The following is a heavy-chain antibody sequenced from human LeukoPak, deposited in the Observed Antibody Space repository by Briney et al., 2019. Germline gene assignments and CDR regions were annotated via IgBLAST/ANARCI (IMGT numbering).Heavy chain of an antibody. CDR1: GGSISSSSYY. CDR2: IYYSGST. Sequence: SETLSLTCTVSGGSISSSSYYWGWIRQPPGKRLEWIGSIYYSGSTYYNPSLKSRVTISVDTSKNQFSLKLSSVTAADTAVYYCARHNRITMIVVDPYYFDYWGQGTLVTVSS. J-gene: IGHJ4*02. D-gene: IGHD3-22*01. V-gene: IGHV4-39*01. CDR3: ARHNRITMIVVDPYYFDY.